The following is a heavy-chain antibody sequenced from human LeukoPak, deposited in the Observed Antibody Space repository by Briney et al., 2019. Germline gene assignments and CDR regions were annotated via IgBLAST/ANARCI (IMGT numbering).Heavy chain of an antibody. CDR1: GFNFRDHW. D-gene: IGHD6-19*01. J-gene: IGHJ4*02. Sequence: GGSLRLSCAVSGFNFRDHWMDWVRQAPGKGLEWVGHIKNDGSETYYLDSLKGRFSISRDNTINALYLQMNSLRVEDTAVYYCAKNNGWFHLAQWGQGALVTVSS. CDR3: AKNNGWFHLAQ. V-gene: IGHV3-7*03. CDR2: IKNDGSET.